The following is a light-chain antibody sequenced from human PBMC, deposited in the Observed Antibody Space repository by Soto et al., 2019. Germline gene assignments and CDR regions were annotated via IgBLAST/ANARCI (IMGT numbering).Light chain of an antibody. CDR1: PSVRSN. V-gene: IGKV3-20*01. CDR2: GAS. CDR3: HQYGSSPIT. Sequence: VLTQSPATLSLSPGEQATLSCRASPSVRSNLAWYQQKPGQAPSLLIYGASSRATCIPGRFSGSGSGTDFTLTISRLEPEDFAVYYCHQYGSSPITFGRGTKV. J-gene: IGKJ4*01.